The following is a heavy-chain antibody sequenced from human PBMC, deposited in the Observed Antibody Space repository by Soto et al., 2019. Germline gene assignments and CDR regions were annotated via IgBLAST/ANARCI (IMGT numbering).Heavy chain of an antibody. J-gene: IGHJ5*02. CDR2: IDPSDSYT. Sequence: EVQLVQSGAEVKKPGESLRISCNGSGYSFTSYWISWVRQMPGKGLEWMGRIDPSDSYTNYSPSFQGHVTISADKSISTAYLQWSSLKASDTAMYYCARQAYYYDSSGYYGNWFDPWGQGTLVTVSS. CDR1: GYSFTSYW. D-gene: IGHD3-22*01. V-gene: IGHV5-10-1*01. CDR3: ARQAYYYDSSGYYGNWFDP.